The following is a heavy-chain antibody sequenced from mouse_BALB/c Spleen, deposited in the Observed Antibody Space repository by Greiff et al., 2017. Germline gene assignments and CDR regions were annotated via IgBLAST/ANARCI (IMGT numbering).Heavy chain of an antibody. CDR1: GFTFSNYW. CDR3: TTVTTAYAMDY. D-gene: IGHD1-2*01. V-gene: IGHV6-6*02. J-gene: IGHJ4*01. CDR2: IRLKSNNYAT. Sequence: EVNVVESGGGLVQPGGSMKLSCVASGFTFSNYWMNWVRQSPEKGLEWVAEIRLKSNNYATHYAESVKGRFTISRDDSKSSVYLQMNNLRAEDTGIYYCTTVTTAYAMDYWGQGTSVTVSS.